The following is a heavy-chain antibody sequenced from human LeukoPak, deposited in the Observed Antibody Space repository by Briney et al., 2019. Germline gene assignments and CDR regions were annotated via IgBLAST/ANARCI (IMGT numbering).Heavy chain of an antibody. CDR2: ISAYNGKT. Sequence: ASVKVSCKASGYTFTSYCISWVPQAPGQGLEWMGWISAYNGKTNHAQNFQGRVTMTTDTSTSTAYMELRSLRSDDTAVYYCARDGKQQLGFDYWGQGTLVTVSS. J-gene: IGHJ4*02. CDR3: ARDGKQQLGFDY. D-gene: IGHD6-13*01. V-gene: IGHV1-18*01. CDR1: GYTFTSYC.